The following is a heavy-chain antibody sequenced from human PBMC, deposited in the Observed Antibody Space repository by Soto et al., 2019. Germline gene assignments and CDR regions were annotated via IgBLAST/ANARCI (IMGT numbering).Heavy chain of an antibody. CDR2: ISAYNGNT. D-gene: IGHD5-12*01. CDR3: ARDGYPAYNWLDP. CDR1: GYTLTNYG. Sequence: QVQLVQSGAEVKKPGASVKVSCKASGYTLTNYGISWVRQAPGQGLEWMGWISAYNGNTNYAQRLQDRVTMTTDTSTNTAYMELRSLRSDDTAMYYCARDGYPAYNWLDPWGQGTLVTVSS. V-gene: IGHV1-18*01. J-gene: IGHJ5*02.